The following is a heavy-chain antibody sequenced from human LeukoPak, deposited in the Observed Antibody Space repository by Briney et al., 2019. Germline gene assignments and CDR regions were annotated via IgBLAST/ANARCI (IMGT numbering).Heavy chain of an antibody. V-gene: IGHV1-69*13. J-gene: IGHJ4*02. D-gene: IGHD5-24*01. CDR1: GGTFSSYA. Sequence: SVKVSCKASGGTFSSYAISWGRQAPGQGLEWMGGIIPIFGTANYAQKFQSRVTITADESTSTAYMELSSLRSEDTAVYYCARALGRDGYNSDYWGQGTLVTVSS. CDR3: ARALGRDGYNSDY. CDR2: IIPIFGTA.